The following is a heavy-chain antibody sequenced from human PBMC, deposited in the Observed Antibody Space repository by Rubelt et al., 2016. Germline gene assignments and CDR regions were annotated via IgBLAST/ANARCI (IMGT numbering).Heavy chain of an antibody. V-gene: IGHV3-21*01. D-gene: IGHD2-8*01. CDR1: GFTFSSYS. J-gene: IGHJ4*02. CDR3: ASRFCTNGVCHFDY. Sequence: EVQLVESGGGLVKPGESLRLSCAASGFTFSSYSMNWVRQAPGKGLEWVSSISRSGTSIYYADSVRGRFTISRDNAKDSLYLQMNSLIAEDTAVYYCASRFCTNGVCHFDYWGQGTLVTVSS. CDR2: ISRSGTSI.